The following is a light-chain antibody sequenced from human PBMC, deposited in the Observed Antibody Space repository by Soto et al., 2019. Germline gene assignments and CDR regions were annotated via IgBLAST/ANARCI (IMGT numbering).Light chain of an antibody. CDR1: SSDVGGFNY. CDR3: NSYTSSSTDV. V-gene: IGLV2-14*03. J-gene: IGLJ1*01. CDR2: DVT. Sequence: QSALTQPASVSGSPGQSITISCTGTSSDVGGFNYVSWYQQHPGKAPKLMIYDVTNRPSGVSYRFSGSKSGTTASLTISGLQAEDESDYYCNSYTSSSTDVFGTGTKLTVL.